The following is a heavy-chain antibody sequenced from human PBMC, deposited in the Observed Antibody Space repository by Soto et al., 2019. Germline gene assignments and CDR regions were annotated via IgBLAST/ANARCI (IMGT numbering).Heavy chain of an antibody. Sequence: VGSLRLSCAASGFTLSTYWMHWVSQVPGKGLVWVSRISSGGTYTNYADSVKGRFTISRDSARNTLFLQMNYLTGEDTAVYYCARTFVDGMAGFGPWGQGTLVTVSS. V-gene: IGHV3-74*01. D-gene: IGHD2-15*01. CDR2: ISSGGTYT. CDR3: ARTFVDGMAGFGP. CDR1: GFTLSTYW. J-gene: IGHJ5*02.